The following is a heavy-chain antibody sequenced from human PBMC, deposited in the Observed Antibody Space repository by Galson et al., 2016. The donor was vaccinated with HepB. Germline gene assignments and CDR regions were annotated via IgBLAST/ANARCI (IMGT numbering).Heavy chain of an antibody. D-gene: IGHD5-18*01. Sequence: SLRLSCAASGFTFRIFIMHWVRQAPGKGLEWVAAIWYDGSNKYYADSVRGRFTISRDNSNNTVHVQMNSLRAEDTGLYFCARGMGYSYGYFDFWGQGALVTVSS. J-gene: IGHJ4*02. CDR3: ARGMGYSYGYFDF. CDR2: IWYDGSNK. CDR1: GFTFRIFI. V-gene: IGHV3-33*08.